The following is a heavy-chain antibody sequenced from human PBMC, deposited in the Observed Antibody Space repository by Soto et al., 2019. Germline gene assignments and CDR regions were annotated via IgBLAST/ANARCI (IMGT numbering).Heavy chain of an antibody. J-gene: IGHJ6*02. V-gene: IGHV3-23*01. CDR1: GFTFSSYA. CDR3: AKESSSGHYYYYYGMDV. Sequence: EVQLLESGGGLVQPGGSLRLSCAASGFTFSSYAMSWVRQAPGKGLEWVSAISGSGGSTYYADSVKGRFTISRDNSKNTLYLQMNSLRAEDTAVYYCAKESSSGHYYYYYGMDVWGQGTTVTVSS. D-gene: IGHD6-6*01. CDR2: ISGSGGST.